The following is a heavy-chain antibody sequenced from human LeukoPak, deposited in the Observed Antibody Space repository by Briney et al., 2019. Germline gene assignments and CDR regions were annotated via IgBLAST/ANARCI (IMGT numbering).Heavy chain of an antibody. Sequence: GGSLRLSCAASGFTFSSYGMSWVRQAPGKGLEWVSAISGSGGSTYYADSVKGRFTISRDNSKNTLYLQMNSLRAEDTAVYYCARILDSAWGELGYWGQGTLVTVSS. CDR1: GFTFSSYG. D-gene: IGHD6-19*01. CDR2: ISGSGGST. J-gene: IGHJ4*02. V-gene: IGHV3-23*01. CDR3: ARILDSAWGELGY.